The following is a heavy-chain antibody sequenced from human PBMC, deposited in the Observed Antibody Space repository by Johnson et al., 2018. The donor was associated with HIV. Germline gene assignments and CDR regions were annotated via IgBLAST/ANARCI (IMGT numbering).Heavy chain of an antibody. CDR1: GFSFSDSA. CDR3: ARVTQQVVRVGSDAFDI. J-gene: IGHJ3*02. Sequence: QVQLVESGGGVVQPGRSLRLSCAASGFSFSDSAMHWVRQAPGKGLEWVAVISFDGSTIYYANSVEGRFTISRDNSRDTLYLQLNSLRVEDTAVYYCARVTQQVVRVGSDAFDIWGQGTMVTVSS. V-gene: IGHV3-30-3*01. CDR2: ISFDGSTI. D-gene: IGHD4-23*01.